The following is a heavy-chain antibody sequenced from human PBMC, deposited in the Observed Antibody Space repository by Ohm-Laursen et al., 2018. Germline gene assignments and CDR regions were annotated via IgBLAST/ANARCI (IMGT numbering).Heavy chain of an antibody. CDR1: GFTFSRYG. Sequence: SLRLSCSASGFTFSRYGTSWVRQAPGKGLEWVSGISGSGGNTYYADSVKGRFTVSRDNSKSTLYLQMNSLRADDTAVYYCAKHRTATWVHKRFDYWGQGTLVTVSS. CDR3: AKHRTATWVHKRFDY. V-gene: IGHV3-23*01. J-gene: IGHJ4*02. D-gene: IGHD5-12*01. CDR2: ISGSGGNT.